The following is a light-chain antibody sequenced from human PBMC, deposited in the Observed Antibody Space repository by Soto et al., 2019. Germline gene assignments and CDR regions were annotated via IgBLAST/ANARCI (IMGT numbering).Light chain of an antibody. J-gene: IGKJ1*01. CDR3: QQYGSSPQK. CDR1: QSVSSSY. V-gene: IGKV3-20*01. Sequence: EIVLTQSPGTLSLSPGXRATLSCRASQSVSSSYLAWYQQKPGQAPRLLIYGASSRATGIPDRFSGSGSGPDFTLTISRLEPEDFAVYYCQQYGSSPQKFGQGTKADIK. CDR2: GAS.